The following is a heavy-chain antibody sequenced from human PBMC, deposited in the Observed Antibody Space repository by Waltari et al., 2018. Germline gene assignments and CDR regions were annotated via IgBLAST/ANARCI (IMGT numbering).Heavy chain of an antibody. J-gene: IGHJ4*02. CDR3: AREGRAAAGTDY. D-gene: IGHD6-13*01. CDR2: SNHSGYT. Sequence: QVHLQQWGAGLLKPSETLSLTCAVSGGSFSGYFWSWFRQPPGKGLEWLGESNHSGYTNHNPSLKSRVTISVDTSKNQFSLKLSSVTAADTAVYYCAREGRAAAGTDYWSQGTLVTVSS. V-gene: IGHV4-34*02. CDR1: GGSFSGYF.